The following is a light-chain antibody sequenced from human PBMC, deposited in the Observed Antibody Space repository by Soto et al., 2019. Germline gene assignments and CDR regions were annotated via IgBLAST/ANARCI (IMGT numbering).Light chain of an antibody. CDR3: GALDSSLNVYV. V-gene: IGLV1-51*01. CDR2: DNN. CDR1: ASNIGNDY. J-gene: IGLJ1*01. Sequence: SVLTQPPSVSAAPGHKFTIACSGTASNIGNDYVSCYQQLPGEAPQLLIYDNNRRPSGVPDRFSGPRSDTSATLGITGLQTGDEADYYCGALDSSLNVYVFGTGTKVTVL.